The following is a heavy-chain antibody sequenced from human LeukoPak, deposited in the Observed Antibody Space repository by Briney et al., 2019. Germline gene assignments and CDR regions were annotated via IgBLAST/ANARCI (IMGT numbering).Heavy chain of an antibody. CDR1: GYTFTGYY. CDR3: AREGGVGATGAFDI. J-gene: IGHJ3*02. Sequence: ASVKVPCKASGYTFTGYYMHWVRQAPGQGLEWMGWINPNSGGTNYAQKFQGRVTMTRDTSISTAYMELSRLRSDDTAVYYCAREGGVGATGAFDIWGQGTLVTVSS. V-gene: IGHV1-2*02. CDR2: INPNSGGT. D-gene: IGHD1-26*01.